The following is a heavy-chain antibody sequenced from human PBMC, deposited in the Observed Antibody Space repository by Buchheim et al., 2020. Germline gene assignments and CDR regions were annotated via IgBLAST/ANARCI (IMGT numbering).Heavy chain of an antibody. D-gene: IGHD3-22*01. Sequence: QVQLVESGGGLVQPGRSLRLSCAASGFTFSSYAMHWVRQAPGKGLEWVAFIWYDGSTRHYADSVKGRFTVSRDNSKNTLFLQMNRLRVEDTAVYYCAKVGEYYYDSSGYRYWGQGTL. CDR2: IWYDGSTR. CDR1: GFTFSSYA. J-gene: IGHJ4*02. CDR3: AKVGEYYYDSSGYRY. V-gene: IGHV3-33*06.